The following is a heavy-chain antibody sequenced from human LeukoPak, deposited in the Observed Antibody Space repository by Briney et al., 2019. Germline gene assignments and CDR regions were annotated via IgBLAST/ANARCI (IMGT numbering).Heavy chain of an antibody. Sequence: SETLSLTCTVSGGSISSSSYYWGWIRQPPGKGLEWIGSIYYSGSTYYSPSLKSRVTISVDTSKNQFSLKLSSVTATDTAVYFCATNRVGTYDRPFDIWGQGTMVTVSS. J-gene: IGHJ3*02. D-gene: IGHD1-26*01. CDR2: IYYSGST. CDR3: ATNRVGTYDRPFDI. V-gene: IGHV4-39*07. CDR1: GGSISSSSYY.